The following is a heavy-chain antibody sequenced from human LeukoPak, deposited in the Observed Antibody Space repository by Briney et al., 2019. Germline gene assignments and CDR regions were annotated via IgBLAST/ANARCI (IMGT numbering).Heavy chain of an antibody. Sequence: SETLPLTCTVSGGSISSSSYYWGWIRQPPGKGLEWIGSIYYSGSTYYNPSLKSRVTISVDTSKNQFSLKLSSVTAADTAVYYCARQGYVVANWGQGTLITVSS. CDR2: IYYSGST. CDR3: ARQGYVVAN. V-gene: IGHV4-39*01. J-gene: IGHJ4*02. CDR1: GGSISSSSYY. D-gene: IGHD2-2*01.